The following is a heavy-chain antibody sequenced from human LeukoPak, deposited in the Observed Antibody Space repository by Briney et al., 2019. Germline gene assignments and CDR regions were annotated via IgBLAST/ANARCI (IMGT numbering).Heavy chain of an antibody. CDR2: IWYDGSNK. CDR3: ARGVYDSSGSYFDY. V-gene: IGHV3-33*01. D-gene: IGHD3-22*01. J-gene: IGHJ4*02. Sequence: GGSLRLSCAASGFSLSNSGMHWVRQAPGKGLEWVAVIWYDGSNKYYADSVKGRFTISRDNSKNTLYLQMNSLRAEDTAVYYCARGVYDSSGSYFDYWGQGTLVTVSS. CDR1: GFSLSNSG.